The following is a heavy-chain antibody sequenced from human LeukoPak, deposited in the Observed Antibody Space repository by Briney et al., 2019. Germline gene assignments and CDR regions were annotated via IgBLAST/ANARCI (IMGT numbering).Heavy chain of an antibody. CDR3: ARDNPYGMDV. V-gene: IGHV4-59*01. Sequence: PSETLSLTCTVSGGSISNYYWSWIRQPPGKGLEWIGYIYYSGSTNYNPSLKSRVTISVDTSKNQFSLKLSSVTAADTAVYYCARDNPYGMDVWGQGTTVTVSS. J-gene: IGHJ6*02. CDR1: GGSISNYY. CDR2: IYYSGST.